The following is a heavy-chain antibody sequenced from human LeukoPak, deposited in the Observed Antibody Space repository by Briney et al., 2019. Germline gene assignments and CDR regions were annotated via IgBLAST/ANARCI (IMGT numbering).Heavy chain of an antibody. Sequence: PSETLSLTCTVSGGSISSSSYYWGWIRQPPGKGLEWIGSIYYSGSTYYNPSLKSRVTISVDTSKNQFSLKLSSVTAADTAVYYCARDYDILTGYYYYFDYWGQGTLVTVSS. J-gene: IGHJ4*02. D-gene: IGHD3-9*01. CDR3: ARDYDILTGYYYYFDY. CDR1: GGSISSSSYY. CDR2: IYYSGST. V-gene: IGHV4-39*07.